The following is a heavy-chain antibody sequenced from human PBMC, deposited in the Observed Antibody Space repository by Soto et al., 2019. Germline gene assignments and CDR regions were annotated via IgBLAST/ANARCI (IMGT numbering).Heavy chain of an antibody. J-gene: IGHJ4*02. D-gene: IGHD3-22*01. Sequence: GGSLRLSCAASGFTFNSYAMTWVRQAPGKGLEWVSTISDTGGSTYYADSVKGRFTISRDNSKRTLYLQMNSLRAEDTAVFYCANGLYDGTGFDYWGQGGVVTVSS. CDR2: ISDTGGST. CDR3: ANGLYDGTGFDY. V-gene: IGHV3-23*01. CDR1: GFTFNSYA.